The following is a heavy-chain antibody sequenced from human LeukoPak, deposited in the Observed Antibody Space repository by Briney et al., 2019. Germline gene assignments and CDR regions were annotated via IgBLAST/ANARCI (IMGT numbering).Heavy chain of an antibody. D-gene: IGHD2-2*01. Sequence: PGGSLRLSCAASGFSLTAYEMNWVRQAPGKGLEWLGRIKSKTDGGTTDYAAPVKGRFTISRDDSKNTLYLQMNSLKTEDTAVYYCTTDPLPDCSSTSCYYYYYMDVWGKGTTVTVSS. J-gene: IGHJ6*03. V-gene: IGHV3-15*01. CDR1: GFSLTAYE. CDR2: IKSKTDGGTT. CDR3: TTDPLPDCSSTSCYYYYYMDV.